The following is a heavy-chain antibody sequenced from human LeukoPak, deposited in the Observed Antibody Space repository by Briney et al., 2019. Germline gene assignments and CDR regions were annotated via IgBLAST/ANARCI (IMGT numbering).Heavy chain of an antibody. CDR2: ISYDGSNK. CDR1: GFTFSSYG. CDR3: AKAGVATIYYYYGMDV. Sequence: GGSLRLSCAASGFTFSSYGMHWVRQAPGKGLEWVAVISYDGSNKYYADSVKGRFTTSRDNSKNTLYLQMNSLRAEDTAVYYCAKAGVATIYYYYGMDVWGQGTTVTVSS. D-gene: IGHD5-12*01. V-gene: IGHV3-30*18. J-gene: IGHJ6*02.